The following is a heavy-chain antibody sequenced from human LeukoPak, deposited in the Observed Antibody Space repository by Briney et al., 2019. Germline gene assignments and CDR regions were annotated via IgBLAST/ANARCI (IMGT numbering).Heavy chain of an antibody. J-gene: IGHJ4*02. CDR2: ISYDGSNK. CDR3: AKAPRTGYYYDSSGYFDY. CDR1: GFTFSSYG. Sequence: GGSLRLSCAASGFTFSSYGMHWVRQAPGKGLEWVAVISYDGSNKYYADSVKGRFTISRDNSKNTLYLQMNSLRAEDTAVYYCAKAPRTGYYYDSSGYFDYWGQGTLVTVSS. D-gene: IGHD3-22*01. V-gene: IGHV3-30*18.